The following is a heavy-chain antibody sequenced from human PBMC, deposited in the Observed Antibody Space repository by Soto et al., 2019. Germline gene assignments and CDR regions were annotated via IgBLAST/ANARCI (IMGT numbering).Heavy chain of an antibody. Sequence: SVKVSCKASGGTFSSYAISWVRQAPGQGLEWMGGIIPIFGTANYAQKFQGRVTITADKSTSTAYTELSSLRSEDTAVYYCARHSSSWYYYGMDVWGQGTTVTVSS. V-gene: IGHV1-69*06. CDR2: IIPIFGTA. D-gene: IGHD6-13*01. CDR1: GGTFSSYA. J-gene: IGHJ6*02. CDR3: ARHSSSWYYYGMDV.